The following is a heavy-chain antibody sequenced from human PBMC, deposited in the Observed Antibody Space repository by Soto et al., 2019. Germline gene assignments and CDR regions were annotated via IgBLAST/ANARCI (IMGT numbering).Heavy chain of an antibody. CDR3: ATAGSEWELPNSLYYYSGMDV. CDR2: FDPEDGET. V-gene: IGHV1-24*01. CDR1: GYTLTELS. J-gene: IGHJ6*02. D-gene: IGHD1-26*01. Sequence: ASVKVSCKVSGYTLTELSMHWVRQAPGKGLEWMGGFDPEDGETIYAQKFQGRVTMTEDTSTDTAYMELSSLRSEDTAVYYCATAGSEWELPNSLYYYSGMDVWGQGTRVTVSS.